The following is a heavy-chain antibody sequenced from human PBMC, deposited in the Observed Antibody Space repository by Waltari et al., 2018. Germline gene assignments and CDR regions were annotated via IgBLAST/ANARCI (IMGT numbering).Heavy chain of an antibody. CDR3: AKGHNSLDV. CDR2: FYGSGWTS. Sequence: QVQLQESGPGLVKPSETLSLTCAVSGGSISSNYWSWIRQPPGKGLEWIGRFYGSGWTSDYKPSLKSRVTISTDTSKNQFSLKLTSVTAADTAIYYCAKGHNSLDVWGRGVLVTVSS. V-gene: IGHV4-4*07. J-gene: IGHJ4*02. CDR1: GGSISSNY. D-gene: IGHD1-1*01.